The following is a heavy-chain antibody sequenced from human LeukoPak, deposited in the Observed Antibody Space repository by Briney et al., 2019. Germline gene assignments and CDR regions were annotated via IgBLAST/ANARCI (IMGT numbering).Heavy chain of an antibody. D-gene: IGHD6-6*01. V-gene: IGHV4-39*01. CDR2: IYYSGST. Sequence: SETLSLTCTVSGGSISSSSYYWGWIRQPPGKGLEWIGSIYYSGSTYYNPSLKSRVTISVDTSKNQFSLKLSSVTAADTAVYYCARAAISIAAREYFQHRGQGTLVTVSS. CDR3: ARAAISIAAREYFQH. CDR1: GGSISSSSYY. J-gene: IGHJ1*01.